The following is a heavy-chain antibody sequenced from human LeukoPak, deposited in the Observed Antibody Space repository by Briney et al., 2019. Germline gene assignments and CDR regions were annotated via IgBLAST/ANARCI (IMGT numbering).Heavy chain of an antibody. V-gene: IGHV3-7*04. CDR3: ARGGAFSGDH. CDR2: IHPEGDEK. Sequence: QTGGSLRLSCVASGFTFGNFWMSWVRHSPGRGLEWVANIHPEGDEKYHVESVMGRFTISRDNAESSLFLQMNGLRAEDTAVYYCARGGAFSGDHWGQGTLVTVSS. CDR1: GFTFGNFW. J-gene: IGHJ4*02.